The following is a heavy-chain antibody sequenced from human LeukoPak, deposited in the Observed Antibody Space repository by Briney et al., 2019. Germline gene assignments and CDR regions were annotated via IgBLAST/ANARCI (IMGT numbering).Heavy chain of an antibody. CDR1: GFTFSSYA. CDR2: ISYDGSNK. Sequence: PGGSPRLSCAASGFTFSSYAMHWVRQAPGKGLEWVAVISYDGSNKYYADSVKGRFTISRDNSKNTLYLQMNSLRAEDTAVYYCARDFGDWGQGTLVTVSS. V-gene: IGHV3-30-3*01. D-gene: IGHD3-3*01. CDR3: ARDFGD. J-gene: IGHJ4*02.